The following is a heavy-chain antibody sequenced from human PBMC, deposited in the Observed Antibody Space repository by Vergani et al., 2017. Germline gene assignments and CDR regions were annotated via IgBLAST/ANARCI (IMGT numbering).Heavy chain of an antibody. D-gene: IGHD6-19*01. CDR1: GFTFSNYG. Sequence: QVQLVESGGGVVQPGGSLILSCGASGFTFSNYGMHWVRQAPGKGLEWVTFIRYDVSNTYYADSVKGRFTISRDNSKNTLFLQMNSLRPEDTAVYYCARDTVTGSRYFDYWGQGTLVTVSS. J-gene: IGHJ4*02. CDR2: IRYDVSNT. V-gene: IGHV3-30*02. CDR3: ARDTVTGSRYFDY.